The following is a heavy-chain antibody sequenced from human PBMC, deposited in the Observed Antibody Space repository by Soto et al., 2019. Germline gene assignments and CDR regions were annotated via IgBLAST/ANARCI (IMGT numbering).Heavy chain of an antibody. CDR1: GFTFSTYA. D-gene: IGHD4-17*01. CDR3: ATALAVTLGAFDI. Sequence: GGSLRLSXAASGFTFSTYAMSWVRQAPGKGLEWVSALSNTGAGTYYADSVKGRFTISRGNSRSTLYLQMNSLRVEDSATYYCATALAVTLGAFDIWGQGTVVTVSS. J-gene: IGHJ3*02. V-gene: IGHV3-23*01. CDR2: LSNTGAGT.